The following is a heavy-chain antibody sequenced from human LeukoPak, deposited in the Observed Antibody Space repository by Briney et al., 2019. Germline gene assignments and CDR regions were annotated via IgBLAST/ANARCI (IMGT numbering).Heavy chain of an antibody. V-gene: IGHV3-30*02. Sequence: GGSLRLSCAASGFTFSSYGMHWVRQAPGKGLEWVAFIRYDGSNKYYADSVKGRFTISRDNSKNTLYLQMNSLRAEDTAVYYCAKEYLGLTTVRHPWFDPWGRGTLVTVSS. CDR1: GFTFSSYG. J-gene: IGHJ5*02. CDR3: AKEYLGLTTVRHPWFDP. D-gene: IGHD4-11*01. CDR2: IRYDGSNK.